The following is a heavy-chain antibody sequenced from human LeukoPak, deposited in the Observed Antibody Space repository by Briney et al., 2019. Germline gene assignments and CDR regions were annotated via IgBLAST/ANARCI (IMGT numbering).Heavy chain of an antibody. CDR1: GFTFRNYW. Sequence: GGSLRLSCAASGFTFRNYWMTWVRQAPGKGLEWVVNIKQDGSEKHYVDSVKGRFTNSRDNAKNSLYLQMNSLRAEDTAVYYCARYLNSGPADYWGQGTLVTVSS. D-gene: IGHD6-19*01. J-gene: IGHJ4*02. CDR2: IKQDGSEK. CDR3: ARYLNSGPADY. V-gene: IGHV3-7*01.